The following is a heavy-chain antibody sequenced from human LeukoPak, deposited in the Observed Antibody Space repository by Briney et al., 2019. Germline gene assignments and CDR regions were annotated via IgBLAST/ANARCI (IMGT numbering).Heavy chain of an antibody. J-gene: IGHJ4*02. CDR2: ISSSSSYI. V-gene: IGHV3-21*01. CDR3: ARGTTAMGATPSGDY. D-gene: IGHD1-26*01. CDR1: GFTFSSYS. Sequence: GGSLRLSCAASGFTFSSYSMNWVRQAPGKGLEWVSYISSSSSYIYYADSVKGRFTISRDNAKSSLYLQMNSLRAEDTAVYYCARGTTAMGATPSGDYWGQGTLVTVSS.